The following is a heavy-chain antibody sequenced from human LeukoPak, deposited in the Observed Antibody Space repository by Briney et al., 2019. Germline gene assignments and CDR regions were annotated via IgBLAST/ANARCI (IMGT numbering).Heavy chain of an antibody. CDR1: SASISSSPYY. J-gene: IGHJ6*03. D-gene: IGHD2-15*01. CDR2: ISYSGTT. V-gene: IGHV4-39*02. Sequence: NSSETLSLTCTVSSASISSSPYYWGWIRQSPGKGLEWIGSISYSGTTYYNPSLKSRVTISVDTSKNHFSLKLSSVTAADTAVYYCARGGCSGGSCYSVFDYYYYMDVWGKGTTVTVSS. CDR3: ARGGCSGGSCYSVFDYYYYMDV.